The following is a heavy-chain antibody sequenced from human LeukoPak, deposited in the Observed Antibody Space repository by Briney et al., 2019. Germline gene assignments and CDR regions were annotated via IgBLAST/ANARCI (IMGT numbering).Heavy chain of an antibody. CDR1: GFTFSSYA. CDR2: ISTNGGST. CDR3: AKEPPFWFGYYFDY. D-gene: IGHD3-10*01. Sequence: GGSLRLSCAASGFTFSSYAMHWVRQAPGKGLEYVSGISTNGGSTYYADSVKGRFTISRDNSKNTLYLQMNSLRAEDTAVYYCAKEPPFWFGYYFDYWGQGTLVTVSS. V-gene: IGHV3-64*04. J-gene: IGHJ4*02.